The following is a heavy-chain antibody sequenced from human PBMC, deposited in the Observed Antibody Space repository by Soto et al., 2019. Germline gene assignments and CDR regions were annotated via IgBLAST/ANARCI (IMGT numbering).Heavy chain of an antibody. D-gene: IGHD3-3*01. CDR1: GFTFSDYY. Sequence: GGSLRLSCAASGFTFSDYYMSWIRQAPGKGLELVLYISSSGSTIYYADSVKGRFTISRYNAKNSLFLQMNSLRAEDTAVYYFAREGITIFGVVIQPNDAFDIWGQGTMVTVSS. CDR3: AREGITIFGVVIQPNDAFDI. V-gene: IGHV3-11*01. J-gene: IGHJ3*02. CDR2: ISSSGSTI.